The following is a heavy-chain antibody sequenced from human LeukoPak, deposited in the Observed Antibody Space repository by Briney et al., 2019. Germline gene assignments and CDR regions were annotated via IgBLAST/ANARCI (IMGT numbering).Heavy chain of an antibody. V-gene: IGHV3-11*01. D-gene: IGHD3-3*01. CDR1: GFTFSSYY. CDR3: AREYYDFWSGYYGYVDV. CDR2: ISSSGSTI. Sequence: GGSLRLSCAASGFTFSSYYMSWIRQAPGKGLEWVSYISSSGSTIYYADSVKGRFTISRDNAKNSLYLQMNSLRAEDTAVYYCAREYYDFWSGYYGYVDVWGQGTTVTVSS. J-gene: IGHJ6*02.